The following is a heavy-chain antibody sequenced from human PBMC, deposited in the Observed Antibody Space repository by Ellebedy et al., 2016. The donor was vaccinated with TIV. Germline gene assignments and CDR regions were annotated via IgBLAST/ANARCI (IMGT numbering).Heavy chain of an antibody. J-gene: IGHJ5*02. D-gene: IGHD1-26*01. CDR1: GGSFSGYY. CDR2: INHSGST. CDR3: ARVKRGVGATSLWRFDP. Sequence: SETLSLXXAVYGGSFSGYYWSWIRQPPGKGLEWIGEINHSGSTNYNPSLKSRVTISVDTSKNQFSLKLSSVTAADTAVYYCARVKRGVGATSLWRFDPWGQGTLVTVSS. V-gene: IGHV4-34*01.